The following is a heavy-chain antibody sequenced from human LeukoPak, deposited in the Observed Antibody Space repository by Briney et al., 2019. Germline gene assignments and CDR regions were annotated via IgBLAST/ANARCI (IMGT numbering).Heavy chain of an antibody. CDR1: GFTLNNYN. D-gene: IGHD3-16*01. CDR3: ARDLGDY. Sequence: GGSLRLSCAASGFTLNNYNMNWVRQAPGKGLEWVSSIRESTGDTHYADSVKGRFTISRDNAKKSLYLQMNSLRVEDTAVYYCARDLGDYWGQGTLVTVSS. V-gene: IGHV3-21*01. J-gene: IGHJ4*02. CDR2: IRESTGDT.